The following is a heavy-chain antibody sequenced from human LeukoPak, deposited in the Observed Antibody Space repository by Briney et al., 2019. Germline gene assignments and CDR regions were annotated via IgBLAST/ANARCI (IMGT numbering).Heavy chain of an antibody. J-gene: IGHJ6*03. D-gene: IGHD3-3*01. Sequence: SVKVSCKASGGTFSSYAISWVRQAPGQGLEWMGGIIPIFGTANYAQKFQGRVTITADESTSTAYMELSSLRSEDTAVYYCASDPRGDFWSGPGPYYYYMDVWGKGTTVTVSS. V-gene: IGHV1-69*13. CDR3: ASDPRGDFWSGPGPYYYYMDV. CDR1: GGTFSSYA. CDR2: IIPIFGTA.